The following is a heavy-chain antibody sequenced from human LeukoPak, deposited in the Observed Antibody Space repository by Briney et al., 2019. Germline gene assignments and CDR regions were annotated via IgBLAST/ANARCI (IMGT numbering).Heavy chain of an antibody. Sequence: GASVKVSCKASGYTSTSYYMHWVRQAPGQGLEWMGIINPSGGSTSYAQKFQGRVTMTRDTSTSTVYMELSSLRSEDTAVYYCARDPKSSSWQYYFDYWGQGTLVTVSS. CDR3: ARDPKSSSWQYYFDY. V-gene: IGHV1-46*01. J-gene: IGHJ4*02. CDR1: GYTSTSYY. CDR2: INPSGGST. D-gene: IGHD6-13*01.